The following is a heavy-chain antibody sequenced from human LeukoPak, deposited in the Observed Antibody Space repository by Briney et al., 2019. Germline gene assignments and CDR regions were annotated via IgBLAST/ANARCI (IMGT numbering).Heavy chain of an antibody. CDR2: ISASGNTI. J-gene: IGHJ4*02. V-gene: IGHV3-48*01. D-gene: IGHD2-21*02. CDR3: AKRLGDPRAFDY. CDR1: GFTFSIYS. Sequence: PGGSLRLSCAASGFTFSIYSMNWVRQAPGKGLEWVSYISASGNTIDYADSVKGRFTISRDTAKNSLYLQMNSLRVDDMAVYYCAKRLGDPRAFDYWGQGTLVTVSS.